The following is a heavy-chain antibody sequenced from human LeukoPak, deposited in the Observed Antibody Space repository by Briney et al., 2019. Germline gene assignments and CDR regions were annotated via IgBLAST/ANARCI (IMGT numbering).Heavy chain of an antibody. J-gene: IGHJ4*02. CDR3: ARASEWEPTYYFDY. V-gene: IGHV4-59*01. Sequence: SETLSLTCTVFGGSIRGYHWSWIRQPPGKGLEWIGHFYYSGSTNFNPSLKSRVTISGDTSKNQFSLKVISVTAADTAVYYCARASEWEPTYYFDYWGQGTLVTVSS. D-gene: IGHD1-26*01. CDR2: FYYSGST. CDR1: GGSIRGYH.